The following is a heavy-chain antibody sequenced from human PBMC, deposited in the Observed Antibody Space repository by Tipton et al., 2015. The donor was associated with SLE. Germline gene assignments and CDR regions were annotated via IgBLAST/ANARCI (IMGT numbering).Heavy chain of an antibody. CDR2: IIPIFGTA. D-gene: IGHD3-10*01. J-gene: IGHJ5*02. V-gene: IGHV1-69*05. CDR3: ARAFGVSRGWFDP. Sequence: SGAEVKVSCQASEYSFNSDYLHWVRQAPGQGLEWMGGIIPIFGTANYAQKFQGRVTITTDESTSTAYMELSSLRSEDTAVYYCARAFGVSRGWFDPWGQGTLVTVSS. CDR1: EYSFNSDY.